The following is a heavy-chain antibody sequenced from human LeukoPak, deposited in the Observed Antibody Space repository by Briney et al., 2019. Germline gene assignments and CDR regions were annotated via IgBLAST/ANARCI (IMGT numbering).Heavy chain of an antibody. J-gene: IGHJ3*02. CDR2: IKQDGSEK. Sequence: GGSLRLSCAASGFTFSSYWMDWVRQAPGKGLEWVANIKQDGSEKYYVNTVKGRFTISRGNAQNSLYLQMNSLRGEDTAVYYCARVRGGYCSGTSCYNAFDIWGQGTMVTVSS. D-gene: IGHD2-2*02. CDR1: GFTFSSYW. V-gene: IGHV3-7*01. CDR3: ARVRGGYCSGTSCYNAFDI.